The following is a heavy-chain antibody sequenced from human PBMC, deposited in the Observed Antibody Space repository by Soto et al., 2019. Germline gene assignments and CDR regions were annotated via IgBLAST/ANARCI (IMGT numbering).Heavy chain of an antibody. J-gene: IGHJ4*02. CDR3: ARDSPPIDN. Sequence: QVQLVQSGAEVKKPGASVKVSCKASGYTFTSYGISWVRQAPGQGLEWMGWISAYNGNTKNAQKLQGRVTMTTDPSTSTAYMELRSPRSDDTAVDYCARDSPPIDNWGQGTLVTVSS. CDR1: GYTFTSYG. CDR2: ISAYNGNT. V-gene: IGHV1-18*01.